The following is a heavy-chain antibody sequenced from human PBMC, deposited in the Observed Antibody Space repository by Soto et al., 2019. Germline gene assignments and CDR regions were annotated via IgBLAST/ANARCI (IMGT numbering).Heavy chain of an antibody. D-gene: IGHD2-2*01. V-gene: IGHV3-30-3*01. CDR1: GFTFSSYA. J-gene: IGHJ6*02. CDR2: ISYDGSNK. Sequence: QVQLVESGGGVVQPGRSLRLSCAASGFTFSSYAMHWVRQAPGKGLEWVAVISYDGSNKYYADSVKGRFTISRDNSKNTLYLQMNSLRAEDTAVYHCARDTGSGHCSSTSCPVGITIFGVDNSMDVWGQGTTVTVSS. CDR3: ARDTGSGHCSSTSCPVGITIFGVDNSMDV.